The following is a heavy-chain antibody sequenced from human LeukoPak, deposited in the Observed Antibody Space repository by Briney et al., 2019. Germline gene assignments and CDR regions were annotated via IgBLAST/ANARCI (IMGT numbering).Heavy chain of an antibody. CDR2: ISTSSSYI. CDR3: AREGTGTWDDAFDI. D-gene: IGHD3-10*01. CDR1: GFTFSSYS. V-gene: IGHV3-21*01. Sequence: GGSLRLSCAASGFTFSSYSMNWVRQAPGKGLEWVSSISTSSSYIYYADSVKGRFTISRDNAKNSLFLQMNSLRAEDTAVYYCAREGTGTWDDAFDIWGQGTMVTVSS. J-gene: IGHJ3*02.